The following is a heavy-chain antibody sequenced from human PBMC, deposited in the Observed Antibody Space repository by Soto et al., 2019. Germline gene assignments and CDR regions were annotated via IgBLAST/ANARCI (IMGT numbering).Heavy chain of an antibody. V-gene: IGHV1-69*08. CDR2: IIPILSIA. CDR3: AREKGRINPSYFDS. CDR1: GDTFSSYT. Sequence: QVQLVQSGAEVKEPGSSVKVSCKASGDTFSSYTISWVRQAPGQGLEWMGRIIPILSIAHYARNLQGRVPTAAVDATRKQQMELTSMRPEDTAVYSCAREKGRINPSYFDSGGQGPLATVSS. J-gene: IGHJ4*02.